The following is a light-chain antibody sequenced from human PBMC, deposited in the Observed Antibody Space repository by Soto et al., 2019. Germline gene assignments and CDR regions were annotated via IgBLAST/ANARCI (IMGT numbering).Light chain of an antibody. J-gene: IGLJ2*01. Sequence: QSALTQPASVSGSPGQSIAISCTGTSSDVGGYNYVSWYQQPPGKAPKLMIYEVSNRPSGVSNRFSGSKSGNTASLTISGLQVEDEADYYCSSYTISSTLVVFGGGTKLTVL. CDR3: SSYTISSTLVV. CDR1: SSDVGGYNY. CDR2: EVS. V-gene: IGLV2-14*01.